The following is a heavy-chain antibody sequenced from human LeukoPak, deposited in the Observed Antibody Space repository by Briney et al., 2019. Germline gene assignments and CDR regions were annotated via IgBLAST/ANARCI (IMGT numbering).Heavy chain of an antibody. J-gene: IGHJ2*01. D-gene: IGHD5-12*01. CDR1: GGSISSGGYS. Sequence: PSETLSLTCTVSGGSISSGGYSWSWIRQPPGKGLEWIGYIYHSGSTYYNPSLKSRVTISVDRSKNQFSLKLSSVTAADTAVYYCARGLRVDWYFDLWGRGTLVTVSS. V-gene: IGHV4-30-2*01. CDR3: ARGLRVDWYFDL. CDR2: IYHSGST.